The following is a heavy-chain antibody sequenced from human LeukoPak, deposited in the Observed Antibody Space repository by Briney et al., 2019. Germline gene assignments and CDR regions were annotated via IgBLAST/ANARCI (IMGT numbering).Heavy chain of an antibody. J-gene: IGHJ4*02. Sequence: GRSLRLPCAASGFTFDDYAMHWVRQAPGKGLEWVSGISWNSGSIGYADSVKGRFTISRDNAKNSLYLQMNSLRAEDTALYYCAKDSGYSGYEPVFDYWGKGTLVTVSS. CDR1: GFTFDDYA. V-gene: IGHV3-9*01. CDR3: AKDSGYSGYEPVFDY. CDR2: ISWNSGSI. D-gene: IGHD5-12*01.